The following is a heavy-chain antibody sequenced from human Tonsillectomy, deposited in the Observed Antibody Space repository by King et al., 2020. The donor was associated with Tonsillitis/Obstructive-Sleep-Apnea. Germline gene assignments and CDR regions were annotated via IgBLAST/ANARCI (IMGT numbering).Heavy chain of an antibody. CDR3: AKGGDYYDSSGYRFSVYYFDY. CDR2: ISYDGSNK. Sequence: VQLVESGGGVVQPGRSLRLSCAASGFTFSSYGMHWVRQAPGKGLEWVAVISYDGSNKYYADSVKGRFTISRDNSKNTLYLQMNSLRAEDTAVYYCAKGGDYYDSSGYRFSVYYFDYWGQGTLVTVSS. J-gene: IGHJ4*02. D-gene: IGHD3-22*01. CDR1: GFTFSSYG. V-gene: IGHV3-30*18.